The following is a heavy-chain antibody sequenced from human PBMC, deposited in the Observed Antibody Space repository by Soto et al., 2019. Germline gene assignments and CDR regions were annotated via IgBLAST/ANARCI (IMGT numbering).Heavy chain of an antibody. J-gene: IGHJ4*02. D-gene: IGHD2-21*02. V-gene: IGHV3-30-3*01. CDR1: GFTFSSYA. CDR3: ARGRGIVVVTAIFDY. CDR2: ISYDGSNK. Sequence: VQLVESGGGVVQPGRSLRLSCAASGFTFSSYAMHWVRQAPGKGLEWVAVISYDGSNKYYADSVKGRFTISRDNSKNTLYLQMNSLRAEDTAVYYCARGRGIVVVTAIFDYWGQGTLVTVSS.